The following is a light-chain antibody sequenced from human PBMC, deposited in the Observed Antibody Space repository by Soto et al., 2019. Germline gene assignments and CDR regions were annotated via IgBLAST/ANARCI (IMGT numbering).Light chain of an antibody. J-gene: IGKJ1*01. Sequence: IQMTQSPSTLSGSVGDRVTITCRASQTISSWLAWYQQKPGKAPKLLIYKASTLKSGVPSRFSGSGSGTEFTLTISSLQPDDFATYYCQHYNSYSEAFGQGIKVDI. CDR2: KAS. CDR3: QHYNSYSEA. CDR1: QTISSW. V-gene: IGKV1-5*03.